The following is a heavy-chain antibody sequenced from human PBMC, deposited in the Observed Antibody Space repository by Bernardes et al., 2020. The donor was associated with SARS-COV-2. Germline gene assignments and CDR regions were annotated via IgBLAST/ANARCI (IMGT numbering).Heavy chain of an antibody. J-gene: IGHJ6*02. CDR3: ARDHSGWSYYGMDV. Sequence: TLSLTCTVSGASLSSADYYWTWIRQPPGKGLEWIGYIHYSGSTYYNPPLKSPFTISLDTSKNQFSLKLSSATAADTAVYYCARDHSGWSYYGMDVWGQGTTVTVSS. D-gene: IGHD6-19*01. CDR2: IHYSGST. V-gene: IGHV4-30-4*01. CDR1: GASLSSADYY.